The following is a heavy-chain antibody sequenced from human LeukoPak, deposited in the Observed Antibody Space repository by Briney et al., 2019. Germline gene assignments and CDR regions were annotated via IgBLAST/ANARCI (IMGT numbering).Heavy chain of an antibody. V-gene: IGHV4-59*08. Sequence: SETLSLTCTVSGGSISSYYWSWIRQPPGKGLEWIGYIYYSGSTNYNPSLKSRVTISVDTSKNQFSLKLSSVTAADTAVYYCARQGIAVAGSFDYWGQGTLVTVSS. CDR2: IYYSGST. D-gene: IGHD6-19*01. CDR3: ARQGIAVAGSFDY. CDR1: GGSISSYY. J-gene: IGHJ4*02.